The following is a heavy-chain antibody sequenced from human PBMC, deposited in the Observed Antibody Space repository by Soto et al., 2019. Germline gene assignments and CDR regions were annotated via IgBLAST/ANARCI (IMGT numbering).Heavy chain of an antibody. J-gene: IGHJ6*02. CDR2: IYYSGST. CDR3: ARENFGELFGMDV. V-gene: IGHV4-59*01. Sequence: PSETLSLTCTVSGGSISSYYWSWIRQPPGKGLEWIGYIYYSGSTNYNPSLKSRVTISVDTSKNQFSLKLSSVTAADTAVHYCARENFGELFGMDVWGQGTTVTVSS. CDR1: GGSISSYY. D-gene: IGHD3-10*01.